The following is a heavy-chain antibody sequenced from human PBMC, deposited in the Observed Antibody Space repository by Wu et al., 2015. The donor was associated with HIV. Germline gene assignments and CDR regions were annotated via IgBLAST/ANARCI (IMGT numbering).Heavy chain of an antibody. CDR3: TRSTFAGGSDTWYSFDK. CDR1: GNTFNA. CDR2: IIPLFGTT. V-gene: IGHV1-69*05. J-gene: IGHJ4*02. D-gene: IGHD2-15*01. Sequence: QVQLVQSGAEVKKPGSSVKISCKASGNTFNAINWVRQAPGRGLEWMGGIIPLFGTTDYSQIFQGRITITTDESTSTAYMELSNLKSEDTAVYFCTRSTFAGGSDTWYSFDKWGQGTLVSVSS.